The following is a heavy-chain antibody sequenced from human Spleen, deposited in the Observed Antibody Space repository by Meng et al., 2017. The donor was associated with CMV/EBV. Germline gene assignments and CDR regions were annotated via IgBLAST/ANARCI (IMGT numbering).Heavy chain of an antibody. D-gene: IGHD5-18*01. CDR1: GFTFTSAW. V-gene: IGHV3-15*01. CDR3: TTAPGYSYGYNFDY. J-gene: IGHJ4*02. CDR2: VKSKTDGGTT. Sequence: GESLKISCVASGFTFTSAWMSWVRQAPGQGLEWVGRVKSKTDGGTTDYAAPVKGRITISRDDSKNTLYLQMNSLKTEDTAVYYCTTAPGYSYGYNFDYWGQGTLVTVSS.